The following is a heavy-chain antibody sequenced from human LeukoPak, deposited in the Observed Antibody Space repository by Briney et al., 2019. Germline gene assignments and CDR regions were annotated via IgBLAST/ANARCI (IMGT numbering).Heavy chain of an antibody. Sequence: ASVKVSCKVSGYTLTELSMHWVRQAPGKGLEWMGGFDPEDGETIYAQKFQGRVTMTEDTSTDTAYMELSSLRSEDTAVYYCARVKGGEDWFDPWGQGTLVTVSS. CDR1: GYTLTELS. V-gene: IGHV1-24*01. CDR2: FDPEDGET. J-gene: IGHJ5*02. CDR3: ARVKGGEDWFDP. D-gene: IGHD2-21*01.